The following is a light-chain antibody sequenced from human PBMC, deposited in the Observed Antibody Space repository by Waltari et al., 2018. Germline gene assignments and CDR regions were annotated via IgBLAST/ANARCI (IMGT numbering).Light chain of an antibody. J-gene: IGLJ3*02. V-gene: IGLV1-44*01. CDR1: TPNIEVNT. Sequence: QSVLTQPPSASGTPGQRVTISCSGSTPNIEVNTVNWYQHLPGSAPKLLIYTNDRRPSGVPDRFSGAKSGTSASLAISGLQSDDEGHYYCATWDDRLNGWVFGGGTKLTVL. CDR3: ATWDDRLNGWV. CDR2: TND.